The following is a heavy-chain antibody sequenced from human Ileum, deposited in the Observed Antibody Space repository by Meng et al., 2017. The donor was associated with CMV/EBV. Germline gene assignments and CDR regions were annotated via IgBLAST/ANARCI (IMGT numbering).Heavy chain of an antibody. CDR3: ARVLGCSSTSCYSNWFDP. CDR1: GFTFSSYW. CDR2: IKQDGSEK. J-gene: IGHJ5*02. Sequence: GESLKISCAASGFTFSSYWMSWVRQAPGKGLEWVANIKQDGSEKYYVDSVKGRFTISRDNAKNSLYLQMNSLRAEDTAVYYCARVLGCSSTSCYSNWFDPWGQGNLVNGAS. D-gene: IGHD2-2*01. V-gene: IGHV3-7*01.